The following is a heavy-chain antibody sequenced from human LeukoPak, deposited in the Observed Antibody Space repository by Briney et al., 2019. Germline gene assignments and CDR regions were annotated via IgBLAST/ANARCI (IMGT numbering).Heavy chain of an antibody. CDR3: ARDDDRSGNNLD. V-gene: IGHV3-21*01. CDR1: GFIFSSYS. Sequence: SGGSLRLSCAASGFIFSSYSMNWVRQAPGKGLEWVSSISSSSSYIYYADSVKGRFTISRDNSKNTLYLQMSSLRVEDTAVYYCARDDDRSGNNLDWGQGTPVAVSS. D-gene: IGHD3-10*01. CDR2: ISSSSSYI. J-gene: IGHJ4*02.